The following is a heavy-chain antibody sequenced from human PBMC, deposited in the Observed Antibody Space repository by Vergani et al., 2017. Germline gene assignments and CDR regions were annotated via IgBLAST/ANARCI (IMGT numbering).Heavy chain of an antibody. Sequence: EVQLVESGGGLVQPGGSLRLSCAASGFTFSSYSMNWVRQAPGKGLEWVSLISWDGGSTYYADSVKGRFTISRDNSKNSLYLQMNSLRTEDTALYYCAKESGSYRGYFDYWGQGTLVTVSS. D-gene: IGHD1-26*01. CDR3: AKESGSYRGYFDY. V-gene: IGHV3-43*01. CDR2: ISWDGGST. CDR1: GFTFSSYS. J-gene: IGHJ4*02.